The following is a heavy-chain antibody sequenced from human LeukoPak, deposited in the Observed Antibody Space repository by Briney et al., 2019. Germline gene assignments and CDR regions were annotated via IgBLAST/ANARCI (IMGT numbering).Heavy chain of an antibody. V-gene: IGHV3-23*01. Sequence: GGSLRLSCAASGFGFSSYVISWVRQAPGKGLEWVSTISGSGGNTYYADSVKGRFTISRDNSKNTLYLQMNSLRAEDTAVYYCAKDRLGYYGSGSSFDYWGQGTLVTVSS. CDR3: AKDRLGYYGSGSSFDY. CDR2: ISGSGGNT. CDR1: GFGFSSYV. J-gene: IGHJ4*02. D-gene: IGHD3-10*01.